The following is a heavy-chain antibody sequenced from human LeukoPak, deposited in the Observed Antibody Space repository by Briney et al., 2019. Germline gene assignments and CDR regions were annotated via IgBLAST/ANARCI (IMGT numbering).Heavy chain of an antibody. CDR1: GFPFSIYS. CDR3: AKSVGAAGGYFDY. J-gene: IGHJ4*02. CDR2: IIGRGGST. D-gene: IGHD3-16*01. V-gene: IGHV3-23*01. Sequence: HAGGSQSLSCAASGFPFSIYSMRWVRQPPGRGLEWVSYIIGRGGSTYYVDSVKGRFTIYRDNSKNKLYLQMNSLRAEDTAVYYCAKSVGAAGGYFDYWGQGTLVTVSS.